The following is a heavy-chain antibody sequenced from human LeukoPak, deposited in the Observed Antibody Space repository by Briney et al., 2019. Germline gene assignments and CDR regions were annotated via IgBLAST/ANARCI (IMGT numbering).Heavy chain of an antibody. D-gene: IGHD5-24*01. J-gene: IGHJ4*02. CDR3: ARPQDGYNPNFFDY. CDR2: ISTFNGNT. CDR1: GYTFTGYY. V-gene: IGHV1-18*04. Sequence: GASVKVSCKPSGYTFTGYYMHWVRQAPGQGLEWRGWISTFNGNTNYAQKLQGRVTMTTDTSTDTAYMELRSLRSDDTAVYYCARPQDGYNPNFFDYWGQGTLVTVSS.